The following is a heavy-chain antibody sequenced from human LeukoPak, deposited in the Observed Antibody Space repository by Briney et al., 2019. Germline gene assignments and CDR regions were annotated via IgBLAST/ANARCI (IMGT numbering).Heavy chain of an antibody. J-gene: IGHJ6*02. V-gene: IGHV3-23*01. CDR2: ISGSGGST. CDR3: AKEFRTMVRGVMYYYGMDV. D-gene: IGHD3-10*01. CDR1: GFTFSSYA. Sequence: GGSLRLSCAASGFTFSSYAMSWVRQAPGKGLEWVSAISGSGGSTYYADSVKGRFTISRDNSKNTLYLQMNSLRAEDTAVYYCAKEFRTMVRGVMYYYGMDVWGQGTTVTVSS.